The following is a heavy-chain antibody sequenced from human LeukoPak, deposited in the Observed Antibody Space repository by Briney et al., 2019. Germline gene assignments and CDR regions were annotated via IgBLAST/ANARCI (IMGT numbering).Heavy chain of an antibody. J-gene: IGHJ4*02. CDR3: ARAPIDYDILTGYYDY. CDR2: IYYSGST. CDR1: GGSISSGGYY. D-gene: IGHD3-9*01. V-gene: IGHV4-31*03. Sequence: SESLSLTCTVSGGSISSGGYYWSWIRQHPGKGLEWIGYIYYSGSTYYNPSLKSRVTLSVDTSKTQFSLKLSSVTAADTPVYYCARAPIDYDILTGYYDYWGQGTLVTVSS.